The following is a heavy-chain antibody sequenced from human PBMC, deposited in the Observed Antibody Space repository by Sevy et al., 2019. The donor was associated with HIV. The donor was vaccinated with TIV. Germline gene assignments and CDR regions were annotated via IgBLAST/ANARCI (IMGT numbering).Heavy chain of an antibody. V-gene: IGHV3-7*01. D-gene: IGHD2-15*01. Sequence: GGSLRLSCAASGFTFSSSAMTWVRQAPGKGLEWVANIKSDGSDKYYVDSVKGRFTISRDNAKNSLYLQMNSLTAEDTAVYYCARYGGYIDHWGHGTLVTVSS. CDR1: GFTFSSSA. CDR2: IKSDGSDK. J-gene: IGHJ4*01. CDR3: ARYGGYIDH.